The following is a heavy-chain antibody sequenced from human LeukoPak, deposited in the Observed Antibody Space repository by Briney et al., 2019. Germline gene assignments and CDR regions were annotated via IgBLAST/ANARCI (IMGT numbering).Heavy chain of an antibody. J-gene: IGHJ3*01. Sequence: GGSLRLSCAASGFTFNTYWMIWVRKAPGKALEWVANIDQGGSTKYYVDSLKGRFTISRDNAKNSLYLQMNSLRAEDTAVYYCVRDKGGRSGAIYYDAFDVWGQGTMVTVSS. D-gene: IGHD1-26*01. CDR1: GFTFNTYW. CDR3: VRDKGGRSGAIYYDAFDV. V-gene: IGHV3-7*01. CDR2: IDQGGSTK.